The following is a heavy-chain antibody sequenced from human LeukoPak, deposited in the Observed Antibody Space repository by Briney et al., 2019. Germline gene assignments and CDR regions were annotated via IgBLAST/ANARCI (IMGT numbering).Heavy chain of an antibody. CDR1: GGSISNYY. Sequence: SETLSLTCIVSGGSISNYYWSWIRQPAGKGLQWIGRINTRGNTNYNPSLKSRVTMSVDTSKNQFSLKLSSVTAADTAVYYCARIRKGSWGQGTLVTVSS. J-gene: IGHJ5*02. D-gene: IGHD3-3*01. CDR3: ARIRKGS. CDR2: INTRGNT. V-gene: IGHV4-4*07.